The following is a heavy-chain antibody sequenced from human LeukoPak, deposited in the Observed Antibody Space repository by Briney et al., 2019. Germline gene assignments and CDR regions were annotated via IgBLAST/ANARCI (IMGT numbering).Heavy chain of an antibody. CDR1: GFTFKSYS. J-gene: IGHJ4*02. Sequence: PGGSLRLSCVASGFTFKSYSMNWGRQAPGKGLGWVSFITSTSSELFYSDSVKGRFTVSRDNARNSLYLQMNSLTAEDTAVYYCARAAGHYFDYWGQGSLVTVSS. CDR2: ITSTSSEL. V-gene: IGHV3-21*01. CDR3: ARAAGHYFDY. D-gene: IGHD3-10*01.